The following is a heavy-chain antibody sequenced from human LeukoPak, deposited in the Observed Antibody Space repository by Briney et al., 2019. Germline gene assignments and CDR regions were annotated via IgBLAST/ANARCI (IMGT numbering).Heavy chain of an antibody. V-gene: IGHV3-7*02. CDR2: IKPDGSEK. J-gene: IGHJ4*02. CDR1: GLTFSGYW. Sequence: PGGSLRLSCAASGLTFSGYWMNWVRQAPGKGLEWVANIKPDGSEKYYVDSVKGRFTISRDNAKNSLYLQMNTLRAEDTAVYYCASLDYWGQGTPVTVSS. CDR3: ASLDY.